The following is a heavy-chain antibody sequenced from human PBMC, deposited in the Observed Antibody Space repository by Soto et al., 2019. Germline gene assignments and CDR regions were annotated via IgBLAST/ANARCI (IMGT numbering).Heavy chain of an antibody. CDR3: PTGPVIVVVPAAGG. D-gene: IGHD2-2*01. V-gene: IGHV3-15*01. CDR1: GFTFSNAW. J-gene: IGHJ4*02. CDR2: IKSKTDGGTT. Sequence: GGSLRLSCAASGFTFSNAWMSWVRQAPGKGLEWVGRIKSKTDGGTTDYEAPVKGRFTISRDDAKNTLYLQMNSLKTEDTAVYYGPTGPVIVVVPAAGGWGQGTLVTVSS.